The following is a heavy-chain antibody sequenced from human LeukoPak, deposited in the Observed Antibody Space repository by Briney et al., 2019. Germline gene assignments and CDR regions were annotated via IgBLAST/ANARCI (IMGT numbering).Heavy chain of an antibody. CDR2: IYYSGTT. CDR1: GGSISSSSYY. CDR3: ARLSSKWGSDPFDY. J-gene: IGHJ4*02. V-gene: IGHV4-39*01. D-gene: IGHD3-16*02. Sequence: PSETLSLTCTVSGGSISSSSYYWGWIRQPPGKGLEWGGNIYYSGTTYYNPSLKSRVTISVDTSKNQFSLKLSSVTAEDTAVYSCARLSSKWGSDPFDYWGQGTLVTVSS.